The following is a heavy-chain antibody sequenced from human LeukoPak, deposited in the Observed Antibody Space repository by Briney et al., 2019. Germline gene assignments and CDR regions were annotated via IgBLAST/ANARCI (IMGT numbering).Heavy chain of an antibody. CDR2: IKQDGSEK. CDR1: GFTFSSYW. V-gene: IGHV3-7*01. D-gene: IGHD2-21*01. J-gene: IGHJ4*02. CDR3: ARGGGYCGGDCYGIDY. Sequence: GGSLRLSCAASGFTFSSYWMSWVRQAPGKGLEWVANIKQDGSEKYYVDSVKGRFTISRDDARDSLHLQMDSLRAEDTAVYYCARGGGYCGGDCYGIDYWGQGTLVTVSS.